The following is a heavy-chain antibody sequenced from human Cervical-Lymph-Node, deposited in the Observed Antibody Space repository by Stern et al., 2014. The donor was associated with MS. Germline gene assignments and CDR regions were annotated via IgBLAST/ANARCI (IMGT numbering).Heavy chain of an antibody. Sequence: EVQLVQSGGDLVQPGGSLRLPCAASGLTFNKYAMNWVRQAPGKGLEWVSTISGSGVSRYYADSVKGRFTISRDNSENTLYLQMHSLRAEDTAIYYCAKQYFDSSGYSYYYGMDVWGQGTTVTVSS. CDR2: ISGSGVSR. V-gene: IGHV3-23*04. D-gene: IGHD3-22*01. J-gene: IGHJ6*02. CDR3: AKQYFDSSGYSYYYGMDV. CDR1: GLTFNKYA.